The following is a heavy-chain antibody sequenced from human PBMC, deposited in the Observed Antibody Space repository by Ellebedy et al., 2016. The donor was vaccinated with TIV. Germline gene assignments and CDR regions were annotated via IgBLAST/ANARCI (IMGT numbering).Heavy chain of an antibody. CDR1: GGTFSSYA. J-gene: IGHJ4*02. CDR3: ARGDILVATFDY. V-gene: IGHV1-69*06. CDR2: IIPIFGTA. D-gene: IGHD5-12*01. Sequence: SVKVSXKASGGTFSSYAISWVRQAPGQGLEWMGGIIPIFGTANYAQKFQGRVTITADKSTSTAYMELSSLRSEDTAVYYCARGDILVATFDYWGQGTLVTVSS.